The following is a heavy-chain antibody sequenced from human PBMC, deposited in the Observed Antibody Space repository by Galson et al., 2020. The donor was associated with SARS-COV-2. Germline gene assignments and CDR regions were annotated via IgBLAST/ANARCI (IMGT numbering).Heavy chain of an antibody. D-gene: IGHD6-13*01. CDR2: INYSGSS. CDR3: ARAACRSAMEAACFDP. J-gene: IGHJ5*02. CDR1: GDSFGGYF. Sequence: SETLSLTCTVSGDSFGGYFWNWIRQPPGKGLEWIGYINYSGSSNYNPSLRSRVTISVDTSNNQFSLKMKSVTAADTAVYYCARAACRSAMEAACFDPWGQGNLVVVSS. V-gene: IGHV4-59*08.